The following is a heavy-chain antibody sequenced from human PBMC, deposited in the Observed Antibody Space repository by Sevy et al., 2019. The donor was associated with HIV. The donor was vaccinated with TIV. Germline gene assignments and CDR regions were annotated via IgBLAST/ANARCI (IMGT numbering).Heavy chain of an antibody. CDR1: GGTFSRSA. CDR3: ARLGAAGLAGWFDP. J-gene: IGHJ5*02. Sequence: ASVKVSCKASGGTFSRSAISWMRQAPGQGLEWMGGLIPIFGTTNYARNFQGRLTITADESTSAAYMELSSLTSEDSAVYYCARLGAAGLAGWFDPWAQGTLVTVSS. V-gene: IGHV1-69*13. CDR2: LIPIFGTT. D-gene: IGHD6-13*01.